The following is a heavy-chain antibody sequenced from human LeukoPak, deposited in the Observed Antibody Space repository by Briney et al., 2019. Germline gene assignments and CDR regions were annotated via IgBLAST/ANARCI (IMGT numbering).Heavy chain of an antibody. V-gene: IGHV3-23*01. J-gene: IGHJ4*02. CDR1: GFTFSSYA. CDR2: ISGSGGST. CDR3: AKDVLGRGRIAAAGTPAFDY. Sequence: GGSLRLSCAASGFTFSSYAMSWVRQAPGKGLEWVSAISGSGGSTYYADSVKGWFTISKDNSKNTLYLQMNSLRAEDTAVYYCAKDVLGRGRIAAAGTPAFDYWGQGTLVTVSS. D-gene: IGHD6-13*01.